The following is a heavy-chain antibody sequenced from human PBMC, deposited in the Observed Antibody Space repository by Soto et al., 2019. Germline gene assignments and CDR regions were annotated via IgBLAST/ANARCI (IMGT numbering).Heavy chain of an antibody. Sequence: QVQLQESGPGLVKPSETLSLTCTVSGGSISSYYWSWIRQPPGKGLECIGYTYYSGSTNYNPSLKSRVTISVDTSKNQFSLKLSSVTAADTAVYYCARGWGLVFDYWGQGTLVTVSS. CDR3: ARGWGLVFDY. V-gene: IGHV4-59*01. CDR2: TYYSGST. CDR1: GGSISSYY. J-gene: IGHJ4*02. D-gene: IGHD2-21*02.